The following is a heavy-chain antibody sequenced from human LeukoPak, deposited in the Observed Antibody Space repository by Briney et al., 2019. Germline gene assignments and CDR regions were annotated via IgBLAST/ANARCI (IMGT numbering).Heavy chain of an antibody. CDR1: GGSISSSSYY. J-gene: IGHJ4*02. CDR3: ASVTPRSGVDY. Sequence: PSETLSLTCTVSGGSISSSSYYWGWIRQPPGKGLEWIGSIYYSGSTYYNPSLKSRVTISVDTSKNQFSLKLSSVTAADTAVYYCASVTPRSGVDYWGQGTLVTVSS. CDR2: IYYSGST. D-gene: IGHD3-3*01. V-gene: IGHV4-39*01.